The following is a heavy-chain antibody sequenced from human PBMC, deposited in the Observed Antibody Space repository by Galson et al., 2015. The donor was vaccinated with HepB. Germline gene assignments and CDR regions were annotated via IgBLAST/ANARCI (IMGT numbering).Heavy chain of an antibody. CDR1: GYTLTELS. J-gene: IGHJ4*02. V-gene: IGHV1-24*01. CDR2: FDPEDGET. Sequence: SVKVSCKVSGYTLTELSMHWVRQAPGKGLEWMGGFDPEDGETIYAQKFQGRVTMTEDTSTDTAYMELSSLRSEDTAVYYCATVLTVGAGTTTFDYWGQGTLVTVSS. CDR3: ATVLTVGAGTTTFDY. D-gene: IGHD1-26*01.